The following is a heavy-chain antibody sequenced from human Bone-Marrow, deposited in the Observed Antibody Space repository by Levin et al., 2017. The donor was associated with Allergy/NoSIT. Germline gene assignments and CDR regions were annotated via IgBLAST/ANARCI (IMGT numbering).Heavy chain of an antibody. V-gene: IGHV3-9*01. J-gene: IGHJ6*02. CDR1: GFTFDVYA. CDR2: IDWNGDTV. Sequence: SLKISCAASGFTFDVYAMHWVRQAPGKGLEWVSGIDWNGDTVGYADSVKGRFTISRDNAKKSIYLQMNSLRAEDTAVYFCAREFRIPTGTYSGMGMDVWGQGTTVTVSS. CDR3: AREFRIPTGTYSGMGMDV. D-gene: IGHD1-26*01.